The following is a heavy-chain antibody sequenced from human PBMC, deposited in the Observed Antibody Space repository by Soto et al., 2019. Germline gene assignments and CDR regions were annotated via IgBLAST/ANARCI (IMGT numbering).Heavy chain of an antibody. CDR2: IGTTGDT. CDR3: ARVRGLQFVDWYFDL. V-gene: IGHV3-13*01. Sequence: EVQLVESGGSLKQPGESLRLSCAASGFTFRNDDMHWVRQVTGKGLEWVSGIGTTGDTYYPGSVKGRFTISRENAKNSMSLQMSSLSPEDTAVYFCARVRGLQFVDWYFDLWGRGTLVTVSS. D-gene: IGHD2-15*01. J-gene: IGHJ2*01. CDR1: GFTFRNDD.